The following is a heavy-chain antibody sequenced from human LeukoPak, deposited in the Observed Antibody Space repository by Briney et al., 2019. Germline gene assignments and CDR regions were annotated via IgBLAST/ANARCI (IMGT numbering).Heavy chain of an antibody. Sequence: GGSLRLSCAASGFTFDDYAMHWVRQAPGKGLEWVSLISWDGGTTYYADSVKGRSTISRDNSKNSLYLQMNSLRAEDTALYYCAKATKRTGATILNYWGQGTLVTVSS. V-gene: IGHV3-43D*03. CDR3: AKATKRTGATILNY. CDR1: GFTFDDYA. CDR2: ISWDGGTT. J-gene: IGHJ4*02. D-gene: IGHD1-26*01.